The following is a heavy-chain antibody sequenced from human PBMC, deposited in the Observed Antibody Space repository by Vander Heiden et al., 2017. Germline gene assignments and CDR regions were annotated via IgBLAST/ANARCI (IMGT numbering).Heavy chain of an antibody. J-gene: IGHJ4*02. V-gene: IGHV3-23*01. Sequence: EVQLLESGGGLVQPGGSLRLSCAASGFTFNSYAISWVRPAPGKGLEWVSGISGSGYNTYYADSVKGRFTISRDNSKNTLYLQMNSLRAEDTAVYYCAKDLNLWSGYPQLFDYWGQGTLVTVSS. D-gene: IGHD3-3*01. CDR3: AKDLNLWSGYPQLFDY. CDR1: GFTFNSYA. CDR2: ISGSGYNT.